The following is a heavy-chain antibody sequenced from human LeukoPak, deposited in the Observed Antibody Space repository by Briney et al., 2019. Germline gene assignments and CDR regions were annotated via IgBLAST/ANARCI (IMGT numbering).Heavy chain of an antibody. Sequence: PGGSLRLSCAASGFTFSNHFMNGVRQAPGKGLEWVSFICSGGSTIFYADSVKGRFTISRDNAKNSLYLQMNSLRPGDTAVYYCARERCSRSSHDALDLWGQGTMVTVSS. CDR3: ARERCSRSSHDALDL. CDR1: GFTFSNHF. V-gene: IGHV3-48*04. D-gene: IGHD6-6*01. J-gene: IGHJ3*01. CDR2: ICSGGSTI.